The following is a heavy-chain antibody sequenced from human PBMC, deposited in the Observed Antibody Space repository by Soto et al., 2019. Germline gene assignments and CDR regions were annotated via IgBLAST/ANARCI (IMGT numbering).Heavy chain of an antibody. CDR1: GYTFTSYG. V-gene: IGHV1-18*04. J-gene: IGHJ4*02. CDR3: ARAPQTVAGAGIWY. D-gene: IGHD6-13*01. Sequence: ASVKVSCKASGYTFTSYGISWVRQAPGQGLEWMGWISGYNGDTNYAQRLQGRVTMTTDTSTSTAYMELRSLRSDDTAVYYCARAPQTVAGAGIWYWGQGTLVTV. CDR2: ISGYNGDT.